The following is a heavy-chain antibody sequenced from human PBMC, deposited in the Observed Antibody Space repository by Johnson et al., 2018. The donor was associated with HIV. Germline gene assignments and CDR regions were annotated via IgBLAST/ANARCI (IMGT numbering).Heavy chain of an antibody. CDR1: GFTFSFYS. D-gene: IGHD3-3*01. V-gene: IGHV3-7*05. CDR2: IKEDGSEI. J-gene: IGHJ3*02. CDR3: ARDVMEDFWSGSFDAFDI. Sequence: VQLVESGGGLVQPGRSLRLSCTASGFTFSFYSMTWVRQAPGKGLEWVANIKEDGSEISYVDSVKGRFTISRDNAKNSLFLQMNSLRAEDTAVYYCARDVMEDFWSGSFDAFDIWGQGTMVTVSS.